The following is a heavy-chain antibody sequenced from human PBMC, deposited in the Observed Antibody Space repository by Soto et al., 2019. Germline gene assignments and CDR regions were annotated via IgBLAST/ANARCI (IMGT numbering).Heavy chain of an antibody. J-gene: IGHJ4*02. Sequence: PSETLSLTCAVSGYSISSGYYWGWIRQPPGKGLEWIGSIYHSGSTYYNPSLKSRVTISVDTSKNQFSLKLSSVTAADTAVYYCARYKYYYDSSGYYRSYYFDYWGQGTLVTVS. CDR3: ARYKYYYDSSGYYRSYYFDY. CDR2: IYHSGST. D-gene: IGHD3-22*01. CDR1: GYSISSGYY. V-gene: IGHV4-38-2*01.